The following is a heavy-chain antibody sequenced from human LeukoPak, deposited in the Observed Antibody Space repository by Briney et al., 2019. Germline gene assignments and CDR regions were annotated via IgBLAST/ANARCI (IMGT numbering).Heavy chain of an antibody. CDR3: ARVQSGGWHKLFDY. CDR2: IYSGGST. Sequence: GGSLRLSCAASGFTVSSNYMSWVRQAPGKGLEWVSVIYSGGSTYYADSVKGRFTISRDNSKNTLYLQMNSLRAEDTAVYYCARVQSGGWHKLFDYWGQGTLVTVSS. V-gene: IGHV3-66*01. CDR1: GFTVSSNY. D-gene: IGHD2-15*01. J-gene: IGHJ4*02.